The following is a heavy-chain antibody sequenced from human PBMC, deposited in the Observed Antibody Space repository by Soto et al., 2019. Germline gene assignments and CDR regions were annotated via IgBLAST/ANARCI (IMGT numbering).Heavy chain of an antibody. CDR1: GITFSNYA. J-gene: IGHJ5*02. D-gene: IGHD1-26*01. Sequence: DGSLRLSCAASGITFSNYALRWDRQAPGKGLEWVSGLSDGGGSTFYADSVKGRFTISRDNAKNTLYLQMIRLRAEDTAVYYWAYEGTTTLYNWYDRYRVRSQVIFSS. V-gene: IGHV3-23*01. CDR3: AYEGTTTLYNWYDR. CDR2: LSDGGGST.